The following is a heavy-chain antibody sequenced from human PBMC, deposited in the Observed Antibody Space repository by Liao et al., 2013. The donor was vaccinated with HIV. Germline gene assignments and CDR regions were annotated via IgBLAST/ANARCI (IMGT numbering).Heavy chain of an antibody. J-gene: IGHJ2*01. Sequence: QVQLQESGPGLVKPSQTLSLTCTVSGGSISSGSYYWSWIRQPAGKGLEWIGRIYTSGSTNYNPSLKSRVTISVDTSKNQFSLKLSSVTAADTAVYYCARGKVDWYFDLWGRGTLGHC. D-gene: IGHD2-15*01. CDR1: GGSISSGSYY. V-gene: IGHV4-61*02. CDR3: ARGKVDWYFDL. CDR2: IYTSGST.